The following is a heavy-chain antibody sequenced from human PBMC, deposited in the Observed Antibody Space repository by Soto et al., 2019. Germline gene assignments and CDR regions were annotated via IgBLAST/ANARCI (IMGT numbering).Heavy chain of an antibody. CDR1: GGSISSGDYY. CDR2: IYYSGST. V-gene: IGHV4-30-4*01. D-gene: IGHD3-3*01. CDR3: ARATIFGVVIFDY. Sequence: QVQLQESGPGLVKPSQTLSLTCTVSGGSISSGDYYRSWIRQPPGKGLEWIGYIYYSGSTYYNPSLNRRVTISVDTSKTQFSRKLSSVTAADAAVYYCARATIFGVVIFDYWGQGTLVTVSS. J-gene: IGHJ4*02.